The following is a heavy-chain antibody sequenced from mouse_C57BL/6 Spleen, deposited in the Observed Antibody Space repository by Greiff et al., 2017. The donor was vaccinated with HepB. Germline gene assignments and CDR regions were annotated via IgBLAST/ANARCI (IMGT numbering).Heavy chain of an antibody. Sequence: EVQLQQSGPELVKPGASVKISCKASGYTFTDYYMNWVKQSHGKSLEWIGDINPNNGGTSYNQKFKGKATLTVDKSSSTAYMERSSLTAEDSAVDNCARSTTVVDRYFDYWGQGTTLTVSS. D-gene: IGHD1-1*01. J-gene: IGHJ2*01. CDR2: INPNNGGT. V-gene: IGHV1-26*01. CDR1: GYTFTDYY. CDR3: ARSTTVVDRYFDY.